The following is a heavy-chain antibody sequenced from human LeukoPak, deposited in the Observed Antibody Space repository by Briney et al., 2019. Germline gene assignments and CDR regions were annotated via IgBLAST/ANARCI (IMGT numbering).Heavy chain of an antibody. CDR3: AKASVEGSGYEPLGY. CDR2: ISGDGGST. Sequence: PGGSLRLSCAASRFTFDDYVMHWVRQAPGKGLEWVSLISGDGGSTYYADSVKGRFTISRDNSKNSLYLQMNSLRTEDTALYYCAKASVEGSGYEPLGYWGQGTLVTVSS. D-gene: IGHD5-12*01. V-gene: IGHV3-43*02. CDR1: RFTFDDYV. J-gene: IGHJ4*02.